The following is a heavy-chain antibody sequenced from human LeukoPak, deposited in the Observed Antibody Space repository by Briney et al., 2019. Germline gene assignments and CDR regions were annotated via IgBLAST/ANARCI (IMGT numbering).Heavy chain of an antibody. J-gene: IGHJ4*02. V-gene: IGHV1-24*01. CDR2: FDPEVGET. D-gene: IGHD5-12*01. CDR3: ATAPNSGYGLDY. CDR1: GYTLTELS. Sequence: ASVKVSCKVSGYTLTELSMHWVRQAPGKGLEWMGGFDPEVGETIYAQKFQGRVTMTEDTSTDTAYMELSSLRSEDTAVYYCATAPNSGYGLDYWGQGTLVTVSS.